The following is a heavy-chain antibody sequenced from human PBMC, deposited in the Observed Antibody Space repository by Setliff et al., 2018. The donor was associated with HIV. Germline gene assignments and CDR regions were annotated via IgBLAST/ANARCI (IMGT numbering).Heavy chain of an antibody. Sequence: EASVKVSCKASGYTFTGYYMHRVRQAPGQGLEWMGWITPNSGGTNYAQKFQGRVTMTRDTSISTAYMELSRLRSDDTAVYYCARDHGMWDYGGNVLLREYFLHWGQGTLVTVSS. CDR2: ITPNSGGT. J-gene: IGHJ1*01. D-gene: IGHD4-17*01. V-gene: IGHV1-2*02. CDR1: GYTFTGYY. CDR3: ARDHGMWDYGGNVLLREYFLH.